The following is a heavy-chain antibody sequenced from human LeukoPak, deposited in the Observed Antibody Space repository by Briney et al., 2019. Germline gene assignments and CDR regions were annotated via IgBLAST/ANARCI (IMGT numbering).Heavy chain of an antibody. V-gene: IGHV4-34*01. CDR1: GGSFSGYY. Sequence: NSSETLSLTCAVHGGSFSGYYWSWIRQPPGKGLEWIGEINHSGSTNYNPSLKSRVTISVDTSKNQFSLKLSSVTAADTAVYYCAREDSSGYYHNPYGYWGQGTLVTVSS. J-gene: IGHJ4*02. CDR3: AREDSSGYYHNPYGY. D-gene: IGHD3-22*01. CDR2: INHSGST.